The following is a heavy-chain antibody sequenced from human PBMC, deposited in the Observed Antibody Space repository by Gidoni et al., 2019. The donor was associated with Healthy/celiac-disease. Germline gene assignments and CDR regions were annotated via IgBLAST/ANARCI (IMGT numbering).Heavy chain of an antibody. D-gene: IGHD2-2*01. V-gene: IGHV3-33*01. J-gene: IGHJ6*03. Sequence: VAVIWYDGSNKYYADSVKGRFTISRDNSKNTLYLQMNSLRAEDTAVYYCARDRIVVVPAAMHFNHRDYYYYYMDVWGKGTTVTVSS. CDR3: ARDRIVVVPAAMHFNHRDYYYYYMDV. CDR2: IWYDGSNK.